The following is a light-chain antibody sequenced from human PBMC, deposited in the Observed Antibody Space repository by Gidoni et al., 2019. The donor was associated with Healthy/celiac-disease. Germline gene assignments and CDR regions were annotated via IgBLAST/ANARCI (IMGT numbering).Light chain of an antibody. CDR3: QHSGT. J-gene: IGKJ1*01. V-gene: IGKV3-20*01. CDR2: GAS. Sequence: EIVLTQSPGTLSLSPGERATLSCRASQSVSSSYLAWYQQKPGQAPRLLIYGASSRATGIPDRFSGSGSGTDFTHTISRLEPEDFAVYYCQHSGTFGQGTKVEIK. CDR1: QSVSSSY.